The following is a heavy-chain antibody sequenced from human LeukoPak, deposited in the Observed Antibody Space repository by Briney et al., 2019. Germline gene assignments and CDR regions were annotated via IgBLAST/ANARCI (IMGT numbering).Heavy chain of an antibody. CDR2: ISTNRGGT. D-gene: IGHD3-10*01. V-gene: IGHV1-2*02. CDR1: GYTFTSYG. CDR3: ARERYYSSGNYNNRIDY. Sequence: ASVKVSCKASGYTFTSYGISWVRQAPGQGLEWMGWISTNRGGTNYAQKFQGRVTMTRDTSISTAYMELSRLRSDDTALYYCARERYYSSGNYNNRIDYWGQGTLVTVSS. J-gene: IGHJ4*02.